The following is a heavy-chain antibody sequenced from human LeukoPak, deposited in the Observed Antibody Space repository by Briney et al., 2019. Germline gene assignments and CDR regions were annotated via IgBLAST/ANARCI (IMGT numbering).Heavy chain of an antibody. CDR3: ARGRRVGGYCSSTCCPRRAFDI. V-gene: IGHV1-8*01. Sequence: ASVKVSCKASGYTFTSYDINWVRQATGQGLEWMGWMNPNSGNTGYAQKFQGRVTMTRNTSISTAYMELSSLRSEDTAVYYCARGRRVGGYCSSTCCPRRAFDIWGQGTMVTVSS. CDR2: MNPNSGNT. D-gene: IGHD2-2*03. J-gene: IGHJ3*02. CDR1: GYTFTSYD.